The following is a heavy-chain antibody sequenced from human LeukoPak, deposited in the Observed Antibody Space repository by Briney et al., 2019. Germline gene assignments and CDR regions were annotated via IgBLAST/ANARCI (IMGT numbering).Heavy chain of an antibody. Sequence: PSETLSLTCAVSGGSISSGGYSWSWIRQPPGKGLEWIGYIYHSGSTYYNPSLKSRVTISVDTSKNQFSLKMTSLTAADTAVYYCARDNYDSSGYYEHALDLWGQGTMVTVSS. CDR3: ARDNYDSSGYYEHALDL. J-gene: IGHJ3*01. CDR1: GGSISSGGYS. D-gene: IGHD3-22*01. V-gene: IGHV4-30-2*05. CDR2: IYHSGST.